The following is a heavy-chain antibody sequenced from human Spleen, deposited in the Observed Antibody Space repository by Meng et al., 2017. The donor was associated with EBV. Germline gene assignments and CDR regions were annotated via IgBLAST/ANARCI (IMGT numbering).Heavy chain of an antibody. D-gene: IGHD3-9*01. CDR1: GYTFTTFA. J-gene: IGHJ4*02. Sequence: QVLLVQSGSELKKPGASVKVSCEASGYTFTTFAMNWVRQAPGQGLEWMGWINTNTDNPTYAQGFTGRFVFSLDTSVSTAYLQITSLKAEDTAVYYCARSSPPGFLDFWGQGTLVTVSS. CDR3: ARSSPPGFLDF. CDR2: INTNTDNP. V-gene: IGHV7-4-1*02.